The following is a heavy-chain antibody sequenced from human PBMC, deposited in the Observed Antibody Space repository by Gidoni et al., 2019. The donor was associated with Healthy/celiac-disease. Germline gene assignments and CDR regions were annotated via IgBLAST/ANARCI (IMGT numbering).Heavy chain of an antibody. CDR1: GFTFSLYA. Sequence: EVQLLESGGGLVQPGGSLRRACAASGFTFSLYAIGWVRPAPGKGLEWVSAISGSCGSTYYSDSVKGRFTISSDNSTNTLYRQLNSLRAADTAVYYCAKPKEDSSSLRRFFDYWGQGTLVTVSS. J-gene: IGHJ4*02. D-gene: IGHD6-13*01. CDR3: AKPKEDSSSLRRFFDY. CDR2: ISGSCGST. V-gene: IGHV3-23*01.